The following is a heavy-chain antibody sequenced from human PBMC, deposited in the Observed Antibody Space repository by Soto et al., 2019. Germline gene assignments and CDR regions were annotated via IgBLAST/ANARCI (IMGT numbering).Heavy chain of an antibody. CDR3: ARGPRVSSTGTGAH. CDR2: ISDDGSTA. J-gene: IGHJ4*02. Sequence: PGGSLRLSCSVSGFTFSAYWMHWVRQVPGKGLTWVSRISDDGSTATYADSVKGRFVIFRDNAKNSLYLEMNTLRADDSGLYYCARGPRVSSTGTGAHWGRGTLVTVSS. V-gene: IGHV3-74*01. CDR1: GFTFSAYW. D-gene: IGHD1-1*01.